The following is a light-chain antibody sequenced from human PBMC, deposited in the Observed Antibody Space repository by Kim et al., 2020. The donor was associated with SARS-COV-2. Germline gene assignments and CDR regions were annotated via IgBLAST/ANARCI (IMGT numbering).Light chain of an antibody. CDR3: QQYYSYPGT. J-gene: IGKJ2*01. V-gene: IGKV1-8*01. Sequence: SASTGDRVTIPCRASQGISSYLAWYQQKPGKAPKLLIYAASTLQSGVPSRFSGSGSGTDFTLTISCLQSEDFATYYCQQYYSYPGTFGQGTKLEI. CDR1: QGISSY. CDR2: AAS.